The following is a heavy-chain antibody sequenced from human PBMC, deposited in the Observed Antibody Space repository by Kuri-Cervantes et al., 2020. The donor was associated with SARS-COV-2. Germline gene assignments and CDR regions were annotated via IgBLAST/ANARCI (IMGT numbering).Heavy chain of an antibody. CDR1: GSTISSYS. D-gene: IGHD3-16*01. CDR2: IDSSSRYI. V-gene: IGHV3-21*04. J-gene: IGHJ6*02. CDR3: ARDLAYYYGMDV. Sequence: GESLKISCAASGSTISSYSVNWVRQAPGKGLEWVSSIDSSSRYIYYGESVRGRFSVSRDHAKNSLYLQMNSLRAEDTAVYYCARDLAYYYGMDVWGQGTTVTVSS.